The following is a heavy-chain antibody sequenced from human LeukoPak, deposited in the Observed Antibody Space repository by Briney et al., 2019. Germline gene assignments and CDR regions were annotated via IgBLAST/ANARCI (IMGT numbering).Heavy chain of an antibody. CDR1: GYTFSSCD. D-gene: IGHD3-10*01. J-gene: IGHJ6*02. V-gene: IGHV3-23*01. Sequence: PGGSLRLSCAASGYTFSSCDMTWVRQAPGKGLEWVSSISGTDGGTHYADSVKGRFTISRDNSKNTLYLQMNSLRDEDTAVYYCARSIKLEFYYGSGTDYYGMDVWGQGTTVTVSS. CDR3: ARSIKLEFYYGSGTDYYGMDV. CDR2: ISGTDGGT.